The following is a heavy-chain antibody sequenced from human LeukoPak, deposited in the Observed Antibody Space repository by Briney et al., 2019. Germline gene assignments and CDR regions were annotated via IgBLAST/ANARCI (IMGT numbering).Heavy chain of an antibody. D-gene: IGHD6-6*01. CDR3: ARVEYSSSSGTLGRFDY. CDR2: IIPIFGTA. CDR1: GGTFSSYA. J-gene: IGHJ4*02. Sequence: ASVKVSCKASGGTFSSYAISWVRQAPGQGLEWMGGIIPIFGTANYAQKFQGRVTITTDESTSTAYMELSSLRSEDTAVYYCARVEYSSSSGTLGRFDYWGQGTLVTVSS. V-gene: IGHV1-69*05.